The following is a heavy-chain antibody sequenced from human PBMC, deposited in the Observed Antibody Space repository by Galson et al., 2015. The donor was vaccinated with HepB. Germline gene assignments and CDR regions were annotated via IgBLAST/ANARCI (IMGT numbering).Heavy chain of an antibody. Sequence: SLRLSCAASGFTFSSYSMNWVRQAPGKGLEWVSSISSSSSYIYYADSVKGRFTISRDNAKNSLYLQMNSLRAEDTAVYYCARDQRPTDYYYYYGMDVWGQGTTVTVSS. CDR2: ISSSSSYI. J-gene: IGHJ6*02. CDR1: GFTFSSYS. CDR3: ARDQRPTDYYYYYGMDV. D-gene: IGHD4-17*01. V-gene: IGHV3-21*01.